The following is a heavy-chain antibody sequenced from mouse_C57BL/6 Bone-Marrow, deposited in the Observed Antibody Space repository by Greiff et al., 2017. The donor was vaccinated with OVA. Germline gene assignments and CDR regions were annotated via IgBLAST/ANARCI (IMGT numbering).Heavy chain of an antibody. J-gene: IGHJ3*01. V-gene: IGHV14-4*01. CDR3: TTYWFAY. CDR2: IDPENGDT. Sequence: EVQLQESGAELVRPGASVKLSCTASGFNIKDDYMHWVKQRPEQGLEWIGWIDPENGDTEYASKFQGKATITADTSSNTAYLQLSSLTSEDTAVYYCTTYWFAYWGQGTLVTVSA. CDR1: GFNIKDDY.